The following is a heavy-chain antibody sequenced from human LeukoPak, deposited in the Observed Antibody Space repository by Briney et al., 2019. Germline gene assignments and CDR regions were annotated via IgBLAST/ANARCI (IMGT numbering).Heavy chain of an antibody. Sequence: SQTLSLTCAISGYRVSSNSAAWNCIRPSPSRGLEWLGRTYYRSKWYNDYAVSVKSRISINPDTPKTQFSLRLNSGTPEDTAVYYCARGHNWGESGFDYWGQGTLVTVSS. CDR3: ARGHNWGESGFDY. V-gene: IGHV6-1*01. J-gene: IGHJ4*02. CDR2: TYYRSKWYN. D-gene: IGHD1-1*01. CDR1: GYRVSSNSAA.